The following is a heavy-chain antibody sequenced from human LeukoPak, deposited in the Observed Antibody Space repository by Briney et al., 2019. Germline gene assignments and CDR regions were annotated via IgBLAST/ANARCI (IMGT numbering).Heavy chain of an antibody. J-gene: IGHJ5*02. Sequence: ASVKVFCKASGYTFTNFGISWVRQAPGQGLEWMGWISPYNGNTDYPQKVQGRVTMTTDTSTSTAYMELRRLRSDDTAVYYCARGGVGHCSGGSCPTIWFDPWGQGTLVTVSS. V-gene: IGHV1-18*01. CDR1: GYTFTNFG. CDR3: ARGGVGHCSGGSCPTIWFDP. CDR2: ISPYNGNT. D-gene: IGHD2-15*01.